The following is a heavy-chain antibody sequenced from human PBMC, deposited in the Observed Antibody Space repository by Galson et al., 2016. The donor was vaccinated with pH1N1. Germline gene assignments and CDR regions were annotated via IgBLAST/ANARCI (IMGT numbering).Heavy chain of an antibody. V-gene: IGHV4-61*02. Sequence: TLSLTCTVSGGSISSTDYYWNWIRQPAGKGLEWIGRIYSSGRTNYNPSLKTRVTMSVDTSKNHVSLKLSSVTAADTAVYYCARPEYVDVDLNDWYFDLWGRGTLVTVSS. CDR2: IYSSGRT. J-gene: IGHJ2*01. D-gene: IGHD3-16*01. CDR3: ARPEYVDVDLNDWYFDL. CDR1: GGSISSTDYY.